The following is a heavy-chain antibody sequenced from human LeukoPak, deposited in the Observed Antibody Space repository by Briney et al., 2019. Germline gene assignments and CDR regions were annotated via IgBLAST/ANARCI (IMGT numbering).Heavy chain of an antibody. CDR2: IIPIFGTA. Sequence: GSSVKVSCKASGGTFSSYAISWVRQAPGQGLEWMGGIIPIFGTANYAQKFQGRVTITADESTSTAYMELSSLRSEDTAVYYCARDGSRLCSGGSCYYYYYGMDVWGQGTTVTVSS. D-gene: IGHD2-15*01. CDR1: GGTFSSYA. CDR3: ARDGSRLCSGGSCYYYYYGMDV. J-gene: IGHJ6*02. V-gene: IGHV1-69*01.